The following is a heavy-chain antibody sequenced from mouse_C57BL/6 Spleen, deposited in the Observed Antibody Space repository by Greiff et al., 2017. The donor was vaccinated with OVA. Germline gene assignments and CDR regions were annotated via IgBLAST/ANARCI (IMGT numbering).Heavy chain of an antibody. CDR1: GFTFSSYA. J-gene: IGHJ4*01. CDR3: ARGTLHYYAMDY. V-gene: IGHV5-4*03. CDR2: ISDGGSYT. Sequence: EVKVEESGGGLVKPGGSLKLSCAASGFTFSSYAMSWVRQTPEKRLEWVATISDGGSYTYYPDNVKGRFTISRDNAKNNLYLQMSHLKSEDTAMYYCARGTLHYYAMDYWGQGTSVTVSS.